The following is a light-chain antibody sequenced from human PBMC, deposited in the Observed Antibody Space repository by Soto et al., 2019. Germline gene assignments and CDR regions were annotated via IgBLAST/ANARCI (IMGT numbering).Light chain of an antibody. CDR1: QSVSRY. CDR2: EAS. Sequence: EIVLKQSPATLYLSPGERATLSCRASQSVSRYLAWYQQKPGQAPRVLIYEASNRATGIPARFSGSGSGTDFTLTIISLEPEDCAVYYCQQRSNWPPWTFGQGTKVEIK. V-gene: IGKV3-11*01. CDR3: QQRSNWPPWT. J-gene: IGKJ1*01.